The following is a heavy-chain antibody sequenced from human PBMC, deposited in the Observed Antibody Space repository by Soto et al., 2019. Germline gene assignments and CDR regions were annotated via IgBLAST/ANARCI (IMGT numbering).Heavy chain of an antibody. V-gene: IGHV3-30-3*01. CDR2: ISYDGSNK. J-gene: IGHJ4*02. Sequence: PGGSLRLSFAASGLTFSSYAIHWVRQAPGKGLEWVAVISYDGSNKYYADSVKGRFTISRDNSKNTLYLQMNSLRAEDTAVYYCARTAYSSSIELAYWGQGTLVTVSS. CDR3: ARTAYSSSIELAY. D-gene: IGHD6-6*01. CDR1: GLTFSSYA.